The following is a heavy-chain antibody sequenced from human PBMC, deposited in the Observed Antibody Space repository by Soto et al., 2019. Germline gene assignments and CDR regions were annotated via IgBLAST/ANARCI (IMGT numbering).Heavy chain of an antibody. CDR3: ARAPYLSSWPYYFDY. CDR2: LLYNGYTQ. J-gene: IGHJ4*02. Sequence: QVQLVESGGGGVQPGRSLRLSCAPSGFTFSDYGLHWVRQAPDKGLEWVAVLLYNGYTQYYADSVKGRFTISGDNYKNTLYLQMDSLQPEDTAVYFCARAPYLSSWPYYFDYWGQGTLVAVSS. CDR1: GFTFSDYG. V-gene: IGHV3-30*04. D-gene: IGHD6-13*01.